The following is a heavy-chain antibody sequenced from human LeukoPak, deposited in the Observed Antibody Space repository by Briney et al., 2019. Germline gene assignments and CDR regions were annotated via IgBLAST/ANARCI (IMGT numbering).Heavy chain of an antibody. CDR2: IYYSET. J-gene: IGHJ6*02. CDR3: ARTQGWGTVRTGYYYGMDV. CDR1: GGSISGSY. D-gene: IGHD4-11*01. Sequence: SETLSLTCTASGGSISGSYWSWIRQPPGEGLEWIGYIYYSETYYNPSLKSRVTISLDTSNNQFSLNLRFVTATATAVYYCARTQGWGTVRTGYYYGMDVWGQGTTVTVSS. V-gene: IGHV4-59*08.